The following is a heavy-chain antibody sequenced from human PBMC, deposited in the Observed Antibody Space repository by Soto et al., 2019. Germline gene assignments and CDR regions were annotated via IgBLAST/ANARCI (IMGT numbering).Heavy chain of an antibody. V-gene: IGHV4-31*03. CDR3: ARAIAVAGTWWFDP. CDR2: IYYSGST. J-gene: IGHJ5*02. Sequence: QVQLQESGPGLVKPSQTLSLTCTVSGGSISSGGYYWSWIRQHPGKGREWIGYIYYSGSTYYNPSLKSRVTISVDTSKNQFSLKLSSVTAADTAVYYCARAIAVAGTWWFDPWGQGTLVTVSS. CDR1: GGSISSGGYY. D-gene: IGHD6-19*01.